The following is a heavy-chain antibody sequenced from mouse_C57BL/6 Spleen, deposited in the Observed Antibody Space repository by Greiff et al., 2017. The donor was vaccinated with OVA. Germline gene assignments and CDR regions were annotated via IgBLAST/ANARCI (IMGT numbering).Heavy chain of an antibody. CDR1: GYAFSSSW. D-gene: IGHD3-1*01. Sequence: QVQLQQSGPELVKPGASVKISCKASGYAFSSSWMNWVKQRPGKGLEWIGRIYPGDGDTNYNGKFKGKATLTADKSSSTAYMQLSSLTSEDSAVYFSARGHSDAMDYWGQGTSVTVSS. CDR2: IYPGDGDT. CDR3: ARGHSDAMDY. J-gene: IGHJ4*01. V-gene: IGHV1-82*01.